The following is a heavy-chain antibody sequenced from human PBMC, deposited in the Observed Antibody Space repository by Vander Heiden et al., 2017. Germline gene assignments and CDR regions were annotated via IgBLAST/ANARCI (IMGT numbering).Heavy chain of an antibody. Sequence: EVQLVESGGGLIQPGGSLRLSCPASGFPVSSNYMNWARQAPGKGLEWVSVLYSGGSTYYADSVKGRFAISRDNSKNTLYLQMNSLRAEDTAVYYCASSITAGVTKLPMHYWGQGTLVTVSS. J-gene: IGHJ4*02. CDR1: GFPVSSNY. CDR3: ASSITAGVTKLPMHY. D-gene: IGHD6-13*01. V-gene: IGHV3-53*01. CDR2: LYSGGST.